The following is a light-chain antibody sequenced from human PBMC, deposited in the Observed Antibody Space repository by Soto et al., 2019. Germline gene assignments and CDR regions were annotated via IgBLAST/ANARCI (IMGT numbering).Light chain of an antibody. CDR3: LQDYRTPYT. Sequence: AIQMTQFPSSLSASIGDRVTITCRASQGVGNDLGWYQQKPGQAPRLLIYLASTLQTGVPSRFSGSGSGSECSLTISGLQPEDSATYYCLQDYRTPYTFGRGTKLEIK. V-gene: IGKV1-6*01. CDR2: LAS. CDR1: QGVGND. J-gene: IGKJ2*01.